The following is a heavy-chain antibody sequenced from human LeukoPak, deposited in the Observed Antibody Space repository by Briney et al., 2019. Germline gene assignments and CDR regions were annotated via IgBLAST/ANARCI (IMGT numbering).Heavy chain of an antibody. CDR3: ARVRYQTADY. CDR1: GFXFSSYE. Sequence: PGGSLRLSCAASGFXFSSYEINWVRQAPGKGLEWVSYISSSGTTIHYADSVKGRFTISRDNAKNSVYLQMNSLRVEDTAVYYCARVRYQTADYWGQGTLVTVSS. D-gene: IGHD3-16*02. CDR2: ISSSGTTI. V-gene: IGHV3-48*03. J-gene: IGHJ4*02.